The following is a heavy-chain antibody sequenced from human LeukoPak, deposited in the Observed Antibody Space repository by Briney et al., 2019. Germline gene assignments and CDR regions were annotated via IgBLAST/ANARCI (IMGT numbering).Heavy chain of an antibody. CDR1: GFTFSSYW. CDR2: IKQDGSEK. Sequence: GGSLRLSCAASGFTFSSYWMSWVRQAPGKGLEWVANIKQDGSEKYYVDSVKGRFTISRDNAKNSLYLQMNSLRAEDTAVYYCARGELAYCGGDCYWFDPWGQGTLVTVSS. CDR3: ARGELAYCGGDCYWFDP. V-gene: IGHV3-7*01. D-gene: IGHD2-21*02. J-gene: IGHJ5*02.